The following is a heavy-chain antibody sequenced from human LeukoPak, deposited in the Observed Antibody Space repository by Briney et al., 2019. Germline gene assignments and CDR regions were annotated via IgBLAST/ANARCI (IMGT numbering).Heavy chain of an antibody. CDR2: INPSGGST. Sequence: ASVTVSCTASGYTFTSYAMHWVRQAPGQGLEWMGIINPSGGSTSYAQKFQGRVTMTRDTSTSTVYMELSSLRSEDTAVYYCARGLRLGPFDYWGQGTLVTVSS. CDR1: GYTFTSYA. D-gene: IGHD4-17*01. J-gene: IGHJ4*02. CDR3: ARGLRLGPFDY. V-gene: IGHV1-46*01.